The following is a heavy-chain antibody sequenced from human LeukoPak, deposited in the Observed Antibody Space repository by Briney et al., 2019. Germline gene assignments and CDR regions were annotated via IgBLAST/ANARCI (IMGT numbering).Heavy chain of an antibody. Sequence: GGSLRLSCAASGFTFSSYSMNWVRQAPGKGLEWVSYISSRSSTIYYADSVKGRFTISRDNAKNSLYLQMNSLRDEDTAVYYCAREGGSLAIDAFDIWGQGTMVTVSS. CDR2: ISSRSSTI. CDR1: GFTFSSYS. CDR3: AREGGSLAIDAFDI. J-gene: IGHJ3*02. D-gene: IGHD1-26*01. V-gene: IGHV3-48*02.